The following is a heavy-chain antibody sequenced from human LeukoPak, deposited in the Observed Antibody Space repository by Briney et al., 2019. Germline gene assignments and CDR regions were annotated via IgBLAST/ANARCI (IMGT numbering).Heavy chain of an antibody. Sequence: GGSLRLSCAASGFTFSNYWMHWVRQAPGKGLVWVSRIKGDGGSPTYADSVKGRFTTSRDNAKHTLYLQMNSLRAEDTAVYYCARKPDYYGADYWGQGTLVTVSS. D-gene: IGHD3-10*01. CDR2: IKGDGGSP. V-gene: IGHV3-74*01. J-gene: IGHJ4*02. CDR3: ARKPDYYGADY. CDR1: GFTFSNYW.